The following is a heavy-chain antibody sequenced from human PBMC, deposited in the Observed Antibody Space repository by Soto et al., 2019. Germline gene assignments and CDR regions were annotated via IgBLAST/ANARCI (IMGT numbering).Heavy chain of an antibody. CDR2: IIPIFGTA. J-gene: IGHJ4*02. Sequence: VNVSCKASGGTFSSYAISWVRQAPGQGLEWMGGIIPIFGTANYAQKFQGRVTITADESTSTAYMELSSLRFEDTAVYYCAKDYGDNEDYWGQGTLVTVSS. V-gene: IGHV1-69*13. D-gene: IGHD4-17*01. CDR3: AKDYGDNEDY. CDR1: GGTFSSYA.